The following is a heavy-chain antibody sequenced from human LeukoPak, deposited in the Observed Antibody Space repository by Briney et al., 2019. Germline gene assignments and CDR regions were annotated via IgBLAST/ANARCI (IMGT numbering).Heavy chain of an antibody. CDR1: GGSFSGYY. Sequence: SETLSLTCAVYGGSFSGYYWSWIRQPPGKGLEWIGEINHSGSTNYNPSLKSRVTISVDTSKNQFSLKLSSVTAADTAVYYCASGSRDGYNYPDYWGQGTLVTVSS. V-gene: IGHV4-34*01. CDR2: INHSGST. D-gene: IGHD5-24*01. J-gene: IGHJ4*02. CDR3: ASGSRDGYNYPDY.